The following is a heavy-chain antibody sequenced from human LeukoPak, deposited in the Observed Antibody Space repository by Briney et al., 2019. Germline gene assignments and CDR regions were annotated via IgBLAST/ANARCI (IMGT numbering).Heavy chain of an antibody. CDR1: GGSISSYY. CDR3: ARAGPSRSYDYVWGSYDY. J-gene: IGHJ4*02. D-gene: IGHD3-16*01. V-gene: IGHV4-4*07. CDR2: IYTSGST. Sequence: SETLSLTCTVSGGSISSYYWSWIRQPAGKGLEWIGRIYTSGSTNYNPSLKSRVTMSVDTSKNQLSLKLSSVTAADTAVYYCARAGPSRSYDYVWGSYDYWGQGTLVTVSS.